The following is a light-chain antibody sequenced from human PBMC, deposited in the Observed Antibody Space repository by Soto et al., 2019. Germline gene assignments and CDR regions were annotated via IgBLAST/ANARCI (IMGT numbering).Light chain of an antibody. Sequence: DIVLTQSPGTLSLSPGERATLSCRASQSVASNALAWYQQKGGQAPRLLINDASSRATGIPDRFSGSGSGTDFTLTIRRLEPEDFALYYCHQYGSSPGTFGQGTRLEIK. CDR3: HQYGSSPGT. CDR1: QSVASNA. CDR2: DAS. J-gene: IGKJ5*01. V-gene: IGKV3-20*01.